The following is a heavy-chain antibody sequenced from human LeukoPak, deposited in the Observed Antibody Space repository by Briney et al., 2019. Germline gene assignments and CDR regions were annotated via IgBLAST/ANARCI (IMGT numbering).Heavy chain of an antibody. Sequence: PGGSLRLSCAASGFTFSSYAMSWVRQAPGKGLEWVSAISGSGGSTYYADSVKGRFTISRDNSKSTLYLQMNSLRAEDTAVYYCAKGMRHCDSTSCYSFHPPDYWGQGTLVSVSS. V-gene: IGHV3-23*01. CDR2: ISGSGGST. CDR3: AKGMRHCDSTSCYSFHPPDY. D-gene: IGHD2-2*02. J-gene: IGHJ4*02. CDR1: GFTFSSYA.